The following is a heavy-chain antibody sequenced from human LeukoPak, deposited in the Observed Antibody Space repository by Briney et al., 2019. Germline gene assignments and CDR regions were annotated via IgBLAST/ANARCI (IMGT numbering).Heavy chain of an antibody. D-gene: IGHD3-16*01. CDR3: ARDRGGAGGFDY. CDR1: GYTFTSYA. Sequence: GASVKVSCKASGYTFTSYAMHWVRQAPGQSLEWMGWISPGNGNTKYSQKFQGRVAITRDTSASTAYMELSSLRSEDTAVYYCARDRGGAGGFDYWGQGTLVTVSS. V-gene: IGHV1-3*01. CDR2: ISPGNGNT. J-gene: IGHJ4*02.